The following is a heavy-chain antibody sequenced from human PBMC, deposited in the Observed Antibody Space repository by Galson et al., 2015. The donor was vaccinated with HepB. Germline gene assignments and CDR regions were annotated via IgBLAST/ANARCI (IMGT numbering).Heavy chain of an antibody. J-gene: IGHJ3*02. CDR2: IIPIFGTA. CDR3: ARDYDYIWGSYRYDAFDI. V-gene: IGHV1-69*13. Sequence: SVKVSCKASGGTFSSYAISWVRQAPGQGLEWMGGIIPIFGTANYAQKFQGRVTITADESTSTAYMELSSLRSEDTAVYYCARDYDYIWGSYRYDAFDIWGQGTMVTVSS. D-gene: IGHD3-16*02. CDR1: GGTFSSYA.